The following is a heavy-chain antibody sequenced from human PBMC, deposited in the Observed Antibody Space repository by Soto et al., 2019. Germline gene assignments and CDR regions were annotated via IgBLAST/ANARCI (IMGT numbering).Heavy chain of an antibody. CDR3: ARDRYGGFDY. CDR2: INHKEKT. J-gene: IGHJ4*02. D-gene: IGHD3-9*01. CDR1: GGSINSRSYF. Sequence: QLQLQQSGPGLVKPSETLALTCSVSGGSINSRSYFWAWIRQPPGKGLEWIVSINHKEKTYYSQSLKSRLNVSIDTSTNQFSLKLSSMTAADTAIYYCARDRYGGFDYWGLGTLVIVSS. V-gene: IGHV4-39*02.